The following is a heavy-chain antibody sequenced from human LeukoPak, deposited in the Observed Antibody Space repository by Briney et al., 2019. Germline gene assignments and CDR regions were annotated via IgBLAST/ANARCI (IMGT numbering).Heavy chain of an antibody. J-gene: IGHJ4*02. V-gene: IGHV3-74*01. CDR3: ARRAGAYSHPYDY. D-gene: IGHD4/OR15-4a*01. CDR1: GFTFSNYW. CDR2: INSDGSDT. Sequence: PGGSLRLSCAASGFTFSNYWMHWVRQAPGKGLVWVSRINSDGSDTSYADSVKGRFTISRDNAKNTLYLQMNSLRAEDTAVYYCARRAGAYSHPYDYWGQGTLVTVSS.